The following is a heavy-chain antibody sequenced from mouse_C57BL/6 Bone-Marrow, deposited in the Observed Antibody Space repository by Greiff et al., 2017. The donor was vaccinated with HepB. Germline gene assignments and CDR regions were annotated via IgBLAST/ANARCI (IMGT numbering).Heavy chain of an antibody. CDR3: ARLITTVVASYWYFDV. V-gene: IGHV8-8*01. CDR2: IWWDDDK. CDR1: GFSLSTFGMG. Sequence: QVQLKESGPGILQPSQTLSLTCSFSGFSLSTFGMGVGRIRQPSGKGLEWLAHIWWDDDKYYNPALKSRLTVSTDTSKNQVFLKIANVDTADTATYYGARLITTVVASYWYFDVWGTGNTVTVSS. D-gene: IGHD1-1*01. J-gene: IGHJ1*03.